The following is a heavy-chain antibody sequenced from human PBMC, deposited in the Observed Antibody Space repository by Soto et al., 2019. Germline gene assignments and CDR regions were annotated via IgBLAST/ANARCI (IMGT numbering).Heavy chain of an antibody. V-gene: IGHV3-30*03. Sequence: PGGSLRLSCAASGFTFSRYGMHWVRQAPGKGLEWVSVISYDGSNKYYADSVKGRFTISRENSRDTLYLQMNSLRPEDTAVYYCATGSVVGDAAEFDYWGQGTLVTVSS. CDR3: ATGSVVGDAAEFDY. D-gene: IGHD2-15*01. CDR1: GFTFSRYG. J-gene: IGHJ4*02. CDR2: ISYDGSNK.